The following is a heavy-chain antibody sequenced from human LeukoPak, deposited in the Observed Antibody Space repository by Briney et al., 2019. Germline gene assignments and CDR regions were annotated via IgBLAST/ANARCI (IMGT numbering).Heavy chain of an antibody. D-gene: IGHD3-10*01. J-gene: IGHJ6*03. Sequence: GGSLRLSCAASGFTFDDYGMSWVRQAPGKGLEWVSGLNWNGGSTGYADSVKGRFTISRDNAKNSLYLQMNSLRAEDTAVYYCAKSGRYGSGSYKYYYMDVWGKGTTVTISS. CDR2: LNWNGGST. V-gene: IGHV3-20*04. CDR1: GFTFDDYG. CDR3: AKSGRYGSGSYKYYYMDV.